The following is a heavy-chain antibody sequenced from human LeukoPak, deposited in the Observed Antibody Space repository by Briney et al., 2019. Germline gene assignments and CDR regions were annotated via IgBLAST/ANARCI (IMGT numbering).Heavy chain of an antibody. V-gene: IGHV3-20*01. CDR2: ITWNGGST. CDR3: ARDRSPGGGYDDAFDI. J-gene: IGHJ3*02. CDR1: GFSFDDYG. D-gene: IGHD5-12*01. Sequence: PGGSLRLSCAASGFSFDDYGMSWVRQAPGKGLEWVSGITWNGGSTAYADSVKGRFTISRDNAKNSLYLQMNSLRAEDTALYHCARDRSPGGGYDDAFDIWGQGTMVTVSS.